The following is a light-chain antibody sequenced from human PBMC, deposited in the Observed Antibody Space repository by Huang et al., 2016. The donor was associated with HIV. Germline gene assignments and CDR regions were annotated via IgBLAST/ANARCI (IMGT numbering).Light chain of an antibody. CDR2: GVS. CDR3: QQSYSALIT. V-gene: IGKV1-39*01. J-gene: IGKJ5*01. Sequence: IQLTQSPTFLSASVGDRVAIACRASQAIGTDLNWFQQKPGRAPKLLISGVSSFHTGVPSRFIGSGSGTEFTLTIRGLQFDDFATYFCQQSYSALITFGQGTRLEIK. CDR1: QAIGTD.